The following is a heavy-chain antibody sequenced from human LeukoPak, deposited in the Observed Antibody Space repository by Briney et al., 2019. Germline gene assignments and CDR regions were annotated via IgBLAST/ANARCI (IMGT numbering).Heavy chain of an antibody. CDR1: GGSISSYY. Sequence: SETLSLTCTVSGGSISSYYWSWIRQPAGKGLEWIGRIYTSGSTNYNPSLKSRVTMSVDTSKNQFSLKLSSVTAADTAVYYCARESDYVWGSYQVFDYWGQGTLVTVSS. V-gene: IGHV4-4*07. J-gene: IGHJ4*02. D-gene: IGHD3-16*02. CDR3: ARESDYVWGSYQVFDY. CDR2: IYTSGST.